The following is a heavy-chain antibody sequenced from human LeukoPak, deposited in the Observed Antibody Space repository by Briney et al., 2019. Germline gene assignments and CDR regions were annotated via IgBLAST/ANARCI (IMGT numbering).Heavy chain of an antibody. Sequence: ASVTVSCKASGYTFTSYYMHWVRQAPGQGLEWMGIINPSGGSTSYAQKFQGRVTMTRDMSTSTVYMELSSLRSEDTAVYYCARVAKGIAARRDWFDPWGQGTLVTVSS. CDR1: GYTFTSYY. J-gene: IGHJ5*02. CDR2: INPSGGST. D-gene: IGHD6-6*01. CDR3: ARVAKGIAARRDWFDP. V-gene: IGHV1-46*01.